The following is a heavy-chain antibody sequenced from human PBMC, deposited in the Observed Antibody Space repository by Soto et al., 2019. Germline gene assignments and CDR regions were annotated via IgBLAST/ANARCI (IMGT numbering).Heavy chain of an antibody. CDR2: VNPNTGGA. V-gene: IGHV1-2*02. CDR1: GYTFTGHF. Sequence: ASVKVSCKASGYTFTGHFIHWVRQTPGQGFEWMGRVNPNTGGADLAQKFQGRVTMTRDTSINTAYMELSGLTSDDTAIYFCARVRSGSWLLRLFDSWGQGTPVTVSS. CDR3: ARVRSGSWLLRLFDS. J-gene: IGHJ4*02. D-gene: IGHD6-13*01.